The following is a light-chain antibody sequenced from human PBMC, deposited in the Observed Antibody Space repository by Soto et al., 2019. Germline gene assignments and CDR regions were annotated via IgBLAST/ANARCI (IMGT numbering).Light chain of an antibody. CDR3: TSYTSNTTLVV. V-gene: IGLV2-14*01. CDR1: SSDVGGYKY. J-gene: IGLJ3*02. CDR2: KIT. Sequence: QSALTQPASVSGSPGQTITISCTGTSSDVGGYKYVCWYQQHPGKAPKLMIYKITTRPSGVSNRFSGSKSGNTASLTISALQTGDEADYYCTSYTSNTTLVVFGGGTKLTVL.